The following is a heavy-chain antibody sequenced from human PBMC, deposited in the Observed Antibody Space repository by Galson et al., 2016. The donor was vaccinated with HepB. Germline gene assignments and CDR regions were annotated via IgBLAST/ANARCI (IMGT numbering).Heavy chain of an antibody. V-gene: IGHV1-69*13. CDR1: GDFVSTYV. J-gene: IGHJ3*02. CDR3: ARDDCSSTSCQGVFHI. D-gene: IGHD2-2*01. CDR2: IIPIFDTA. Sequence: SVKVSCYVSGDFVSTYVISWVRQAPGQGLEWMGGIIPIFDTAHYAQRFQGRVTITADESTSTAYMELSRLRSDDTAVYYCARDDCSSTSCQGVFHIWVQGTMVTVSS.